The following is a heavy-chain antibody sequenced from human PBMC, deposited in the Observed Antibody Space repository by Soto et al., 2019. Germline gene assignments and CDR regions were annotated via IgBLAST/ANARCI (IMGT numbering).Heavy chain of an antibody. CDR1: GGSISSGGYY. J-gene: IGHJ4*02. CDR3: AGVLRADYGDVLQFDY. CDR2: IYSSGST. D-gene: IGHD4-17*01. V-gene: IGHV4-31*03. Sequence: QVQLQESVPGLVKPSETLSLTCTVSGGSISSGGYYWSWIRQHRGNGLEWIGNIYSSGSTYYNPCLTTRVTISVDTTKPQVSLNLSAVTASDTAVYYCAGVLRADYGDVLQFDYWGQGTLFTVSS.